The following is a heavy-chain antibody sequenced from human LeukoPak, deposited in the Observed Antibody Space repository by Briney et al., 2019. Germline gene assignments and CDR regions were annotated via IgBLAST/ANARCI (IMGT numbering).Heavy chain of an antibody. CDR3: AREFGDITGTTCFDY. CDR2: ISSSSSYI. D-gene: IGHD1-7*01. V-gene: IGHV3-21*01. Sequence: PGGSLRLSCAASGFTFSSYSMNWVRQAPGKGLEWVSSISSSSSYIYYADSVKGRFTISRDNAKNSLYLQMNSLRAEDTAVYYCAREFGDITGTTCFDYWGQGTLVTVSS. CDR1: GFTFSSYS. J-gene: IGHJ4*02.